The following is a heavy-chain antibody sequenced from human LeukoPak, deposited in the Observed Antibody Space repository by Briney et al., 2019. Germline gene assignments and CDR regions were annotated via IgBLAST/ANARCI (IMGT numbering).Heavy chain of an antibody. CDR1: GFTFSYHW. J-gene: IGHJ4*01. Sequence: GSLRLSCAASGFTFSYHWMHWVRQVPGKGPVWVSRIDGGGSSISYADSVKGRISISRDNGKSNLYLHMNSLRVEDTGVYYCARGPGSSGGAYVGDYWGHGSLVTVSS. CDR2: IDGGGSSI. CDR3: ARGPGSSGGAYVGDY. D-gene: IGHD3-22*01. V-gene: IGHV3-74*01.